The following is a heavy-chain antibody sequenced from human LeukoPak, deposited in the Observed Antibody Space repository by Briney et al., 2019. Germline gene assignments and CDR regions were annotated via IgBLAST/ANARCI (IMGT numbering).Heavy chain of an antibody. CDR3: ARDYNWNYGWFDP. Sequence: PSETLSLTCTVSGGSISSGGYYWSWIRQPPGKGLEWIGYIYHSGSTYYNPSLKSRVTISVDRSKNQFSLKLSSVTAADTAVYYCARDYNWNYGWFDPWGQGTLVTVSS. CDR2: IYHSGST. V-gene: IGHV4-30-2*01. J-gene: IGHJ5*02. CDR1: GGSISSGGYY. D-gene: IGHD1-7*01.